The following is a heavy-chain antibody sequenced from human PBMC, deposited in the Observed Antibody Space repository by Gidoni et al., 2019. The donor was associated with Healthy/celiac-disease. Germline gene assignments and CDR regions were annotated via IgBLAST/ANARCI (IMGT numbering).Heavy chain of an antibody. J-gene: IGHJ4*02. V-gene: IGHV3-33*01. CDR2: IWDDGSNK. Sequence: QVQLVESGGGVVQPGRSLRLSCAASGFTFSSYGMHWVRQVPGKGLEWVAVIWDDGSNKYYADSVKGRFTISRDNSKNTLYLQMNSLRAEDTAVYYCAREPSGVGATYYFDYWGQGTLVTVSS. CDR3: AREPSGVGATYYFDY. CDR1: GFTFSSYG. D-gene: IGHD1-26*01.